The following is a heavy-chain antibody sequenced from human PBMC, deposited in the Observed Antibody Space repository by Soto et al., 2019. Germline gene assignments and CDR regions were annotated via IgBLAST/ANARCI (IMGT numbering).Heavy chain of an antibody. V-gene: IGHV1-69*13. CDR1: GGTLSNFA. D-gene: IGHD3-3*01. CDR2: IIPIYDTT. CDR3: ASASAERERSYDFLSGSFDY. Sequence: SVKVSCKASGGTLSNFAIGWVRQAPGQGLEWMGGIIPIYDTTNYAQTFQGRVTITADESTNTAFMEPSSLRSVETAVYYCASASAERERSYDFLSGSFDYWGQGPLVTVSS. J-gene: IGHJ4*02.